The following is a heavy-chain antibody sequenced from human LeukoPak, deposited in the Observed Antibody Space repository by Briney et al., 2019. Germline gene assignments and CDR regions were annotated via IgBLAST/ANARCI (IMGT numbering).Heavy chain of an antibody. CDR2: INAGNGNT. J-gene: IGHJ3*02. CDR1: GYTFTSYA. V-gene: IGHV1-3*01. Sequence: RASVKVSCKASGYTFTSYAVHWVRQAPGQRLEWMGWINAGNGNTKYSQKFQGRVTITRDTSASTAYMELSSLRSEDTAVYYCARDGSYCSSTSCYGGAFDIWGQGTMVTVSS. CDR3: ARDGSYCSSTSCYGGAFDI. D-gene: IGHD2-2*01.